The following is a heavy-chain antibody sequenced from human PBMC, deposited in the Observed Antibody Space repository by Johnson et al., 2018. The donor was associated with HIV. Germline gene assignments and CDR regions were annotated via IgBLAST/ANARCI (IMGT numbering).Heavy chain of an antibody. CDR3: VRDQGSGWPTNACDI. J-gene: IGHJ3*02. CDR2: ITYDGRNK. Sequence: QVQLVESGGGVMQPGKSLRLSCEASGFTFRSYAMHWVRQAPGKGLEWVAVITYDGRNKYYTDSVKGRFIISRDNSKNMTNLQMNGMSDEDTADDYCVRDQGSGWPTNACDIWGRGTRVTVSS. D-gene: IGHD6-19*01. CDR1: GFTFRSYA. V-gene: IGHV3-30*04.